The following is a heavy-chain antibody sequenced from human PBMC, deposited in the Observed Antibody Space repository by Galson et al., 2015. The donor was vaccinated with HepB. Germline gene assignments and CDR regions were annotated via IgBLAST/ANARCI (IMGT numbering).Heavy chain of an antibody. CDR1: GYSFTSYW. CDR2: IDPSDSYT. Sequence: SGAEVTKPGESLRISCKGSGYSFTSYWISWVRQMPGKGLEWMGRIDPSDSYTNYSPSFQGHVTISADKSISTAYLQWSSLKASDTAMYYCASGGNSAEDYYGMDVWGQGTTVTVSS. V-gene: IGHV5-10-1*01. D-gene: IGHD4-23*01. J-gene: IGHJ6*02. CDR3: ASGGNSAEDYYGMDV.